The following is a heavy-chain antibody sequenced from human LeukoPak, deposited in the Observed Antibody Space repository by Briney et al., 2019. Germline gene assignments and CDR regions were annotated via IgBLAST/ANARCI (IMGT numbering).Heavy chain of an antibody. Sequence: KPSETLSLTCAVYGGSFSGYYWSWIRQPPGKGLEWIGEINHSGSTNYNPPLKSRVTISVDTSKNQFSLKLSSVTAADTAVYYCARTGVLQVPGRRRFDPWGQGTLVTVSS. CDR2: INHSGST. D-gene: IGHD2-2*01. CDR3: ARTGVLQVPGRRRFDP. J-gene: IGHJ5*02. CDR1: GGSFSGYY. V-gene: IGHV4-34*01.